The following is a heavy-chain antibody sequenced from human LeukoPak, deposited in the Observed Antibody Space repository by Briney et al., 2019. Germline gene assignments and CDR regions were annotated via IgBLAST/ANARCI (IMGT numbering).Heavy chain of an antibody. V-gene: IGHV3-74*01. D-gene: IGHD3-10*01. CDR2: INSDGTT. CDR1: GFTFSSYW. CDR3: ASAYYYRLPD. J-gene: IGHJ4*02. Sequence: PGGSLRLSFAASGFTFSSYWMHWVRQAPGKGLVWVSRINSDGTTTYADSVKGRFTISRDNAKSTLYLQMNRLRAEDTALYYCASAYYYRLPDWGQGTLVTVSS.